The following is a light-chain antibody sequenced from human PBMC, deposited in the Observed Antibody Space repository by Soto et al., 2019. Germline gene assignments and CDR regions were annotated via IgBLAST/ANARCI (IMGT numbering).Light chain of an antibody. J-gene: IGKJ1*01. V-gene: IGKV3-15*01. CDR1: QSVSSS. Sequence: EIVMTQSPASLSVSPGEGATLSCRASQSVSSSLAWYQQKPGQAPRLLIYAASTRATGIPARFSGSESGTEFTLTISSLQSEDSAVYYCQQYNNWPRTFGQGTKV. CDR3: QQYNNWPRT. CDR2: AAS.